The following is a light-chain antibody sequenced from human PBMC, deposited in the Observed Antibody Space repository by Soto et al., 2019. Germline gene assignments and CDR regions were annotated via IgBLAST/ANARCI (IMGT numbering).Light chain of an antibody. V-gene: IGKV3-15*01. Sequence: IVMTQSPATLPVSPGERATLSCRASQSVRNNLAWYQQKPGQGPRLLIFAASTRATGIPARFSCSGSGTECTLAISSLQSEDVAVYYCQKYDDWPPVTFGQGTRLEIK. J-gene: IGKJ5*01. CDR2: AAS. CDR3: QKYDDWPPVT. CDR1: QSVRNN.